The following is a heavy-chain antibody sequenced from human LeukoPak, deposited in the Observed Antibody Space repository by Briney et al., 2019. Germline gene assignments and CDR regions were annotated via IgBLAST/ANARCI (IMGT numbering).Heavy chain of an antibody. CDR1: GFTFSSYS. CDR3: ARDRTIFGVVMPSETIDY. J-gene: IGHJ4*02. Sequence: GGSLRLSCAASGFTFSSYSMNWVRQAPGKGLEWVSSISSSSSYIYYADSVKGRFTISRDNAKNSLYLQMNSLRAEDTAVYYCARDRTIFGVVMPSETIDYWGQGTLVTVSS. V-gene: IGHV3-21*01. D-gene: IGHD3-3*01. CDR2: ISSSSSYI.